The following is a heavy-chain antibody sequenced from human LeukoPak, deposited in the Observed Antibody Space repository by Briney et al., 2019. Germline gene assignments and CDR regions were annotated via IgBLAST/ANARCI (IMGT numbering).Heavy chain of an antibody. D-gene: IGHD1-26*01. CDR1: GGSINSHY. CDR3: ATNRVGTYDRPFDI. Sequence: PSETLSLTCIVSGGSINSHYWSRIRQPPGKGLEWIGDIHYTGTTKYNPSVKSRVTISIDTSKNQFSLELSSVTATDTAVYFCATNRVGTYDRPFDIWGQGTMVTVSS. CDR2: IHYTGTT. J-gene: IGHJ3*02. V-gene: IGHV4-59*08.